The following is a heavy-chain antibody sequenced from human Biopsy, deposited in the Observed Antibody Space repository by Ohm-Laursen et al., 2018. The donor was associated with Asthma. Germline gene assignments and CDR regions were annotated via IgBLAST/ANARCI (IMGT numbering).Heavy chain of an antibody. CDR1: GGSFSSNY. D-gene: IGHD1-26*01. Sequence: TLSLTCAVYGGSFSSNYWSWIRQTPGKGLEWLGDTHPRGYNNYKPPLSSRLTLSVDTSKNQFSLRLTSVTAADTAVYYCARGSSSRLSQWALLVSGGKRAHSYYGMDVWGQGTTVTVSS. CDR2: THPRGYN. CDR3: ARGSSSRLSQWALLVSGGKRAHSYYGMDV. J-gene: IGHJ6*02. V-gene: IGHV4-34*01.